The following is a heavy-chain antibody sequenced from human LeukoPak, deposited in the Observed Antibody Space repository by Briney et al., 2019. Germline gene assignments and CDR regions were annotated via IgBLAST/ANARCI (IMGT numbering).Heavy chain of an antibody. D-gene: IGHD5-12*01. CDR3: ARGPYSGYNGLFDY. J-gene: IGHJ4*02. CDR2: IYYSGST. Sequence: SETLSLTCTVSGGSISSYYWSWIRQPPGKGLEWTGYIYYSGSTNYNPSLKSRVTISVDTSKNQFSLKLSSVTAADTAVYYCARGPYSGYNGLFDYWGRGTLVTVSS. CDR1: GGSISSYY. V-gene: IGHV4-59*01.